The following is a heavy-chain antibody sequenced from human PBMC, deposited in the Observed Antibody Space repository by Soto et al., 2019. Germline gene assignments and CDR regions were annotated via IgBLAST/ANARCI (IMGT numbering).Heavy chain of an antibody. CDR2: IGGNGVTT. Sequence: GGSLRLSFAASGFAFGGYSITWVRQAPGKGLEWVSVIGGNGVTTHYADSVKGRFIVSRDNSKNTVSLLMNSLRAEDTALYYCAKHVAHGVEAPDYWGRETLVTVSS. J-gene: IGHJ4*02. CDR3: AKHVAHGVEAPDY. V-gene: IGHV3-23*01. CDR1: GFAFGGYS. D-gene: IGHD4-17*01.